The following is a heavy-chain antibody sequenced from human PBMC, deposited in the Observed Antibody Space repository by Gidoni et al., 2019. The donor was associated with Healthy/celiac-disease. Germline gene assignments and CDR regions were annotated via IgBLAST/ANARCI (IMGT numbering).Heavy chain of an antibody. J-gene: IGHJ4*02. CDR1: GFTFDDSA. CDR2: MSWNSGSI. Sequence: EVQLVESGGGLVPPGRSLRLSCAASGFTFDDSAMHWVRQAPGKGLEWVSGMSWNSGSIGYADSVKGRFTISRDNAKNSLYLQMNSLRAEDTALYHCAKDTKDYGGNPYYFDYWGQGTLVTVSS. V-gene: IGHV3-9*01. D-gene: IGHD4-17*01. CDR3: AKDTKDYGGNPYYFDY.